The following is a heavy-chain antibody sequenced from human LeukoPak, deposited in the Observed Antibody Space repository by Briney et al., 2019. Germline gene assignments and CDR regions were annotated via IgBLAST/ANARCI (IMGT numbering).Heavy chain of an antibody. CDR2: ISAYNGNT. CDR3: ARGSSTSLFTLDY. D-gene: IGHD2-2*01. Sequence: VKVSCKASGYTFTGYYMHWVRQAPGQGLEWMGWISAYNGNTNYAQKLQGRVTMTTDTSTSTAYMELRSLRSDDTAVCYCARGSSTSLFTLDYWGQGTLVTVSS. J-gene: IGHJ4*02. V-gene: IGHV1-18*04. CDR1: GYTFTGYY.